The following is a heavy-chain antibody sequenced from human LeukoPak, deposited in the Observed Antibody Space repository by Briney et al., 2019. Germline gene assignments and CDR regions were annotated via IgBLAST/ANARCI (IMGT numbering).Heavy chain of an antibody. D-gene: IGHD2-21*01. CDR2: IYYSGST. V-gene: IGHV4-39*07. Sequence: SETLSLTCTVSGGSISSSSYYWGWIRQPPGKGLEWIGYIYYSGSTYYNPSLKSRVTISVDTSKNQFSLKLSSVTAADTAVYYCARGGYCGGDCFDYWGQGTLVTVSS. CDR3: ARGGYCGGDCFDY. J-gene: IGHJ4*02. CDR1: GGSISSSSYY.